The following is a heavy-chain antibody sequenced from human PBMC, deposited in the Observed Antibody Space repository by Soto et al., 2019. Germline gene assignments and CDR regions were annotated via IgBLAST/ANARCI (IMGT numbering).Heavy chain of an antibody. V-gene: IGHV4-4*02. J-gene: IGHJ4*02. CDR1: GGSISSSNW. D-gene: IGHD6-19*01. CDR3: ARDPRIAVAGSFDY. CDR2: IYHSGST. Sequence: PSETLSLTCAVSGGSISSSNWWSWVRQPPGKGLEWIGEIYHSGSTNYNPYLKSRVTISVDKSKNQFSLKLSSVTAADTAVYYCARDPRIAVAGSFDYWGQGTLVTVSS.